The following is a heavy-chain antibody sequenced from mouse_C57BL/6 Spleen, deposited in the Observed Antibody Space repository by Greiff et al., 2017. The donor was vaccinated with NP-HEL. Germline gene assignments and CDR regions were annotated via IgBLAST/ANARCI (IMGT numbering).Heavy chain of an antibody. CDR1: VYTFTSYW. CDR3: AREGLGGTDFDY. CDR2: INPSNGGT. J-gene: IGHJ2*01. D-gene: IGHD2-4*01. Sequence: QVQLQQPGTELVKPGASVKLSCKASVYTFTSYWMHWVKQRPGQGLEWIGNINPSNGGTNYNEKFKSKATLTVDKSSSTAYMQLSSLTSEDSAVYYCAREGLGGTDFDYWGQGTTLTVSS. V-gene: IGHV1-53*01.